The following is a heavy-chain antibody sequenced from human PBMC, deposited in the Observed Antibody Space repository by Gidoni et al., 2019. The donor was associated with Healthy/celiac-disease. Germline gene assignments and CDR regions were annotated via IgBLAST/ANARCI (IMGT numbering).Heavy chain of an antibody. CDR2: IRSKAYGGTT. Sequence: EVQLVESGGGLVQPGRSLRLSCTASGFTFGDYAMSWVRQAPGKGLEWVGFIRSKAYGGTTEDAASVKGRFTISRDDSKSIAYLQMNSLKTEDTAVYYCTREENWNLPFDYWGQGTLVTVSS. D-gene: IGHD1-1*01. V-gene: IGHV3-49*04. CDR3: TREENWNLPFDY. CDR1: GFTFGDYA. J-gene: IGHJ4*02.